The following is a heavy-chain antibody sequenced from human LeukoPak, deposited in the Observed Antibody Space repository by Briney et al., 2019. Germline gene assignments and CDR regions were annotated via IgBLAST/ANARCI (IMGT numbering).Heavy chain of an antibody. J-gene: IGHJ4*02. D-gene: IGHD3-9*01. Sequence: GGSLRLSCAASGFTFSSYGMHWVRQAPGKGLEWVAFIRYDGSNKYYADSVKGRFTISRDNSKNTLYLQMNSLRAEDTAVYYCAKEDYDNLTGSAFDYWGQGTLVTVSS. CDR3: AKEDYDNLTGSAFDY. V-gene: IGHV3-30*02. CDR1: GFTFSSYG. CDR2: IRYDGSNK.